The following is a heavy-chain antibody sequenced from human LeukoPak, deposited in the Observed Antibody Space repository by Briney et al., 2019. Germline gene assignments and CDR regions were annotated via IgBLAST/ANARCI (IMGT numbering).Heavy chain of an antibody. CDR3: ARPYSSSARGAFDI. CDR2: VLYSGST. V-gene: IGHV4-59*08. Sequence: SETLSLTCTVSGGSISNYYWSWIRQPPGKGLEWIGCVLYSGSTNYNPSLKSRVTISVDTSKNQFSLKLSSVTAADTAVYYCARPYSSSARGAFDIWGQGTMVTVSS. CDR1: GGSISNYY. J-gene: IGHJ3*02. D-gene: IGHD6-6*01.